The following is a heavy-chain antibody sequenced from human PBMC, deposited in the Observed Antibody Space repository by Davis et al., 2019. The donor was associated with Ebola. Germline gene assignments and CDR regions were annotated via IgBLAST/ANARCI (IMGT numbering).Heavy chain of an antibody. CDR3: ARFSATMRDYYYYGMDV. CDR1: GRSFSGHY. J-gene: IGHJ6*02. CDR2: IYYSGST. D-gene: IGHD5-24*01. V-gene: IGHV4-59*11. Sequence: SQTLSLTCAVYGRSFSGHYWSWIRQPPGKGLEWIGYIYYSGSTNYNPSLKSRVTISVDTSKNQFSLKLSSVTAADTAVYYCARFSATMRDYYYYGMDVWGQGTTVTVSS.